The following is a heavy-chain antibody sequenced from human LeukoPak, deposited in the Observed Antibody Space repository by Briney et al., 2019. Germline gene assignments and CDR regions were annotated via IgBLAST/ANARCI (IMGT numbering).Heavy chain of an antibody. V-gene: IGHV3-21*01. Sequence: GGSLRLSCAASGFTFSSYSMNWVLQAPGKGLEWVSSISSSSSYIYYADSVKGRFTISRDNAKNSLYLQMNSLRAEDTAVYYCARKIAARRGAFDIWGQGTMVTVSS. CDR1: GFTFSSYS. J-gene: IGHJ3*02. CDR3: ARKIAARRGAFDI. CDR2: ISSSSSYI. D-gene: IGHD6-6*01.